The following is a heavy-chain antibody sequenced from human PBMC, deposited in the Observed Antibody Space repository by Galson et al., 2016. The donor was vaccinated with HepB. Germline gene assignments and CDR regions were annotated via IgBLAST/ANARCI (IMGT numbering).Heavy chain of an antibody. CDR1: GFTFKTYA. CDR2: IDGSGENT. CDR3: AKDSLIGVPAALNWYDP. Sequence: SLRLSCAVSGFTFKTYAMHWVRQAPGKGPQWVSGIDGSGENTYYADPVRGRFSISRDNSQNTLYLQMNSLRADDTAVYYCAKDSLIGVPAALNWYDPWGQGTRVTVSS. V-gene: IGHV3-23*01. D-gene: IGHD2-2*01. J-gene: IGHJ5*02.